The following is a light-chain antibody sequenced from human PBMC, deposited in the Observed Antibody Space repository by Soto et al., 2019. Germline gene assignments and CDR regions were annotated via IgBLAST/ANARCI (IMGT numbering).Light chain of an antibody. CDR1: GSSIGTNT. Sequence: QSVLTQPPSASGTPGQRVTISCSGSGSSIGTNTVNWYRQLPGTAPKLLIYGDNQRPSGVPDRFSGSKSGTSASLAISGLQSEDEAEYYCAAWYGSLNTVLFGGGTQLTVL. CDR2: GDN. V-gene: IGLV1-44*01. J-gene: IGLJ2*01. CDR3: AAWYGSLNTVL.